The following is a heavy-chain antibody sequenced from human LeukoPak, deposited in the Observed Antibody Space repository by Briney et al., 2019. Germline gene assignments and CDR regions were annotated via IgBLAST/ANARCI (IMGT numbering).Heavy chain of an antibody. D-gene: IGHD2-15*01. CDR2: IIPIFGTA. J-gene: IGHJ3*02. CDR1: GGTFSSYA. Sequence: ASVKVSCKASGGTFSSYAISWVRQAPGQGLEWMGRIIPIFGTANYAQKFQGRVTITTDESTSTAYMELSSLRSEDTAVYYCARDPTANLGYCSGGSCYSGGGDAFDIWGQGTMVTVPS. V-gene: IGHV1-69*05. CDR3: ARDPTANLGYCSGGSCYSGGGDAFDI.